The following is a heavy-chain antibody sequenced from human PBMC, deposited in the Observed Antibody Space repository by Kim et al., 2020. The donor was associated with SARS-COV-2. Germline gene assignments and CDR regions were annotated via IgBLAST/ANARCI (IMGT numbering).Heavy chain of an antibody. CDR2: IIPIFGTA. V-gene: IGHV1-69*13. Sequence: SVKVSCKASGGTFSSYAISWVRQAPGQGLEWMGGIIPIFGTANYAQKFQGRVTITADESTSTAYMELSSLRSEDTAVYYCARVAAAGTGYFQHWGQGTLVTVSS. CDR1: GGTFSSYA. J-gene: IGHJ1*01. D-gene: IGHD6-13*01. CDR3: ARVAAAGTGYFQH.